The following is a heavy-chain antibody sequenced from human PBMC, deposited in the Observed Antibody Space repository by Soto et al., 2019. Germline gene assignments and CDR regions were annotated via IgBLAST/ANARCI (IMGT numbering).Heavy chain of an antibody. CDR1: GFTFSSYS. CDR3: ARDAVVAATPWDYYYYYYMDV. V-gene: IGHV3-48*01. Sequence: PGGSLRLSCAASGFTFSSYSMNWVRQAPGKGLEWVSYISSSSSTIYYADSVKGRFTISRDNAKNSLYLQMNSLRAEDTAVYYCARDAVVAATPWDYYYYYYMDVWGKGTTVTVSS. J-gene: IGHJ6*03. D-gene: IGHD2-15*01. CDR2: ISSSSSTI.